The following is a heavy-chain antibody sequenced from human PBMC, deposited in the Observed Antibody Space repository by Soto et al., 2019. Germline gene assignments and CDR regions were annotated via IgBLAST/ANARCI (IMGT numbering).Heavy chain of an antibody. D-gene: IGHD4-4*01. Sequence: QVQLQQSSTGLVKPSETLSLTCTVSSVPDWSHNWGWIRQPPGRGLEWIGYVYNTGGTSYNPSLRSRVTISADMSTNHISLTLTSVTAADTAVYYCVRHGIGNQHGLVDVWGQGTTVSVSS. CDR3: VRHGIGNQHGLVDV. V-gene: IGHV4-59*08. CDR2: VYNTGGT. CDR1: SVPDWSHN. J-gene: IGHJ6*02.